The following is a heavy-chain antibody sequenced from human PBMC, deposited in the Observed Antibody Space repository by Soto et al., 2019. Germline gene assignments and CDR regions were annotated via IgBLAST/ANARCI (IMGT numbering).Heavy chain of an antibody. CDR2: IYYSGST. CDR1: GGSISSGGYY. V-gene: IGHV4-31*03. CDR3: ARGVPMVGEKGYNWFDP. J-gene: IGHJ5*02. Sequence: PSETLSLTCTVSGGSISSGGYYWSWIRQHPGKGLEWIGYIYYSGSTYYNPSLKSRVTISVDTSKNQFSLKLSSVTAADTAVYYCARGVPMVGEKGYNWFDPWGQGTLVTVSS. D-gene: IGHD3-10*01.